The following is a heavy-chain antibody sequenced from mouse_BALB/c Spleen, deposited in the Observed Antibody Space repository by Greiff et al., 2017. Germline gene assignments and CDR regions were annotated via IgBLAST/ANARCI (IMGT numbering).Heavy chain of an antibody. J-gene: IGHJ1*01. V-gene: IGHV4-1*02. D-gene: IGHD1-1*01. CDR2: INPDSSTI. Sequence: DVKLQESGGGLVQPGGSLKLSCAASGFDFSRYWMSWVRQAPGKGLEWIGEINPDSSTINYTPSLKDKFIISRDNAKNTLYLQMSKVRSEDTALYYCAKLYYGGYFDVWGAGTTVTVSS. CDR1: GFDFSRYW. CDR3: AKLYYGGYFDV.